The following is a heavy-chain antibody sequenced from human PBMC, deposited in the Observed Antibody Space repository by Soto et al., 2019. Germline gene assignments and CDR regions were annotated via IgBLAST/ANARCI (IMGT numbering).Heavy chain of an antibody. J-gene: IGHJ4*02. V-gene: IGHV3-30*18. Sequence: QVQLVESGGGVVQPGRSLRLSCAASGFTFSSYGMHWVRQAPGKGLEGGAVISYDGSNKYYADSVKGRFTISRDNSKNTLYLQMNSLRAEDTAVYYCAKDDRRYCSSTSCTIDYWGQGTLVTVSS. CDR1: GFTFSSYG. CDR2: ISYDGSNK. D-gene: IGHD2-2*01. CDR3: AKDDRRYCSSTSCTIDY.